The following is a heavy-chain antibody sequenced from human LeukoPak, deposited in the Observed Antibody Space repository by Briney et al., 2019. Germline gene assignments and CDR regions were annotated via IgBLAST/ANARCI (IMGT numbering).Heavy chain of an antibody. CDR3: AKDRISGDPKFFDL. Sequence: PGGSLRLSCAASGFTFSTYATSWVRQAPGKGLEWVSAISDGGTYYASSVKGRFTISRDSSNITLYLKMNSLRAEDTALYYGAKDRISGDPKFFDLWGRGTLVTVSS. V-gene: IGHV3-23*01. CDR1: GFTFSTYA. D-gene: IGHD3-3*01. J-gene: IGHJ2*01. CDR2: ISDGGT.